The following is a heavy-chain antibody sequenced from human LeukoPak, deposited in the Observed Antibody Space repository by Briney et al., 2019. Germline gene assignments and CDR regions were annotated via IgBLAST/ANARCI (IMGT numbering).Heavy chain of an antibody. Sequence: SGGSLRPSCTASGFTFGDYAMSWFRQAPGKGLEWVGFIRSKAYGGTTEYAASVKGRFTISRDDSKSIAYLQMNSLKTEDTAVYYCTREAYQLLSDYYYGMDVWGQGTTVTVSS. D-gene: IGHD2-2*01. CDR2: IRSKAYGGTT. J-gene: IGHJ6*02. CDR1: GFTFGDYA. CDR3: TREAYQLLSDYYYGMDV. V-gene: IGHV3-49*03.